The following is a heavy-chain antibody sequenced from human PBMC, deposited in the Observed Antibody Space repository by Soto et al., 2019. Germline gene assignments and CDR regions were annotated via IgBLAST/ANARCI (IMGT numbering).Heavy chain of an antibody. CDR3: ARLSSIDSSGYYLDY. Sequence: QVQLQESGPGLVKPSETLSLTCTVSGGSISSYYWSWIRQHPGKGLEWIGYIYYSGSTHYSSSLKSRVTMSIDTSKNQFPLKLTSVTAADTAVYYCARLSSIDSSGYYLDYWGQGTLVTVSS. J-gene: IGHJ4*02. D-gene: IGHD3-22*01. CDR1: GGSISSYY. CDR2: IYYSGST. V-gene: IGHV4-59*06.